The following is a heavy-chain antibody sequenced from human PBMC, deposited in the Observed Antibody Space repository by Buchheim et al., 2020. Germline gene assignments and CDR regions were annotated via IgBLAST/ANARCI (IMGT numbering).Heavy chain of an antibody. CDR1: GYTFTSYY. CDR3: ARGMVVVVTAKPNTYYYYGMDV. Sequence: QVQLVQSGAEVKKPGASVKVSCKASGYTFTSYYMHWVRQAPGQGLEWMGIINPSGGSTSYAQKFQGRVTMTRDTSTDKVYMELSSLRSEDTAVYYCARGMVVVVTAKPNTYYYYGMDVWGQGTT. D-gene: IGHD2-21*02. J-gene: IGHJ6*02. CDR2: INPSGGST. V-gene: IGHV1-46*01.